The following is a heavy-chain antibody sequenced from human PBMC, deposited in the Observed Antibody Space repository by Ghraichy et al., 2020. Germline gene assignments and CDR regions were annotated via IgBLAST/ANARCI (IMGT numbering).Heavy chain of an antibody. Sequence: GGSLRLSCAASGFTFRSHNMHWVRQAPGKGLEWVAVIWYSGSEERYADSVKGRFTISRDNAKNTLYLQMNSLTVDDTAIYYCAKEKAVTAHGEAYFDYWGQGTLVTVSS. CDR1: GFTFRSHN. D-gene: IGHD6-19*01. CDR3: AKEKAVTAHGEAYFDY. V-gene: IGHV3-33*03. CDR2: IWYSGSEE. J-gene: IGHJ4*02.